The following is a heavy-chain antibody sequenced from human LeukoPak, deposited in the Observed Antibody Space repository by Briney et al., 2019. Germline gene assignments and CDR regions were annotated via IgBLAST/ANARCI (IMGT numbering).Heavy chain of an antibody. V-gene: IGHV3-7*01. J-gene: IGHJ4*02. CDR2: IKQDGSEK. D-gene: IGHD3-22*01. Sequence: GGSLRLSCAASGFTFSSYWMSWVRQAPGKGLEWVANIKQDGSEKYYVDSVKGRFTISRDNAKNSLYLQMNSLRAEDTAVYYCARAADSSGYYFSWTGFDYWGQGTLDTVSS. CDR1: GFTFSSYW. CDR3: ARAADSSGYYFSWTGFDY.